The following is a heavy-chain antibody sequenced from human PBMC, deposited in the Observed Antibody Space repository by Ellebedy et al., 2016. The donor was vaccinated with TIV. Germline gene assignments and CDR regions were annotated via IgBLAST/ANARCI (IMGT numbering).Heavy chain of an antibody. J-gene: IGHJ4*02. D-gene: IGHD5-24*01. CDR1: GYTFTSYG. Sequence: AASVKVSCKASGYTFTSYGISWVRQAPGQGLEWMGWISAYNGNTNYAQKLQGRVTMTTDTSTSTAYMELRSLRSDDTAVYYCARDAGWLQSTYYFDYWGQGTLVTVSS. CDR3: ARDAGWLQSTYYFDY. V-gene: IGHV1-18*04. CDR2: ISAYNGNT.